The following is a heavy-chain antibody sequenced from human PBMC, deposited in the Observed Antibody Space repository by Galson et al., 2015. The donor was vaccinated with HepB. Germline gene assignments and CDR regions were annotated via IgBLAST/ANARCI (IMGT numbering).Heavy chain of an antibody. J-gene: IGHJ6*02. CDR3: ALGHYYGGAMDV. CDR2: ISRSSSTK. Sequence: SLRLSCAASGFSFSSYSMNWVRQAPGKGLEWVSYISRSSSTKYFADSVKGRFTMSRDNAKNSLYLQMDSLRDEDTAVYYCALGHYYGGAMDVWGQGTTVTVSS. D-gene: IGHD3-16*01. V-gene: IGHV3-48*02. CDR1: GFSFSSYS.